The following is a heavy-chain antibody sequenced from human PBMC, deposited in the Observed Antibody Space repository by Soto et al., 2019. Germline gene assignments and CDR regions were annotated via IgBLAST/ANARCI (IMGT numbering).Heavy chain of an antibody. CDR1: GYTFTNFG. V-gene: IGHV1-18*01. CDR3: ARGGSPMDD. D-gene: IGHD3-16*01. J-gene: IGHJ4*02. Sequence: QVQLVQSGAEVKKPGASVKVSCKASGYTFTNFGISWVRQAPGQGLEWMGWISAYNGNTNYAQKFPGRVNMTTDASTSTADMEVRSLRFAVTAVYYWARGGSPMDDWGEGTLVTV. CDR2: ISAYNGNT.